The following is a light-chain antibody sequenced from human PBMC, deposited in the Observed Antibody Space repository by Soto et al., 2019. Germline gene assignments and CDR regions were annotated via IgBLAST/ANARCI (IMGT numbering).Light chain of an antibody. J-gene: IGLJ2*01. CDR1: SSNIGSHH. V-gene: IGLV1-47*01. CDR2: RSD. Sequence: QSVLSQPPSASGTPGQRVTIPCSGSSSNIGSHHVNWYQHLPGMAPKLLIYRSDQRPSGVPDRFTGSKSGTSASLAISGLRSEDEAVYYCAAWGDSLVFGGGTKVTVL. CDR3: AAWGDSLV.